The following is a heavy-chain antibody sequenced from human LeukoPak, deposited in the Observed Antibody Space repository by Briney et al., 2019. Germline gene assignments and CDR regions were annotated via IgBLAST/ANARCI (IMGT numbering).Heavy chain of an antibody. J-gene: IGHJ4*02. CDR3: ARGYSSGWCGYYFDY. CDR2: ISGSGGST. D-gene: IGHD6-19*01. Sequence: GGSLRLSCAASGFSLSNYAMTWVRQAPGKGLEWVSGISGSGGSTYYADSVKGRFTISRDNSKNTLYLQMNSLRAEDTAVYYCARGYSSGWCGYYFDYWGQGTLVTVSS. CDR1: GFSLSNYA. V-gene: IGHV3-23*01.